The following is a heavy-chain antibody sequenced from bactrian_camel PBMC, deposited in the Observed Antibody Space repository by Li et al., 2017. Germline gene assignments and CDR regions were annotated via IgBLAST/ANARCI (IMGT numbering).Heavy chain of an antibody. Sequence: VQLVESGGSLVQPGGSLRLSCAASGFAFTTYWLYWVRQAPGKGLEWVAAIDNDGTTSYSDSVKGRFTISRDNAKNTVYLQMNNPKTEDTAMYYCTRNIIGPDPRGPGTQVTVS. CDR3: TRNIIGPDP. V-gene: IGHV3S26*01. D-gene: IGHD1*01. CDR2: IDNDGTT. CDR1: GFAFTTYW. J-gene: IGHJ4*01.